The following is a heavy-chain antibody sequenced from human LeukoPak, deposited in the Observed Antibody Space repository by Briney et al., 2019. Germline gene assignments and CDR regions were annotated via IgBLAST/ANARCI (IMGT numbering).Heavy chain of an antibody. D-gene: IGHD3-10*01. CDR2: ISGSGGST. V-gene: IGHV3-23*01. J-gene: IGHJ4*02. CDR3: AKGALLLWFGELSYFDY. Sequence: GGSLRLSCAASGFTFSSYWMHWVRQAPGKGLEWVSAISGSGGSTYYADSVKGRFTISRDNSKNTLYLQMNSLRAEDTAVYYCAKGALLLWFGELSYFDYWGQGTLVTVSS. CDR1: GFTFSSYW.